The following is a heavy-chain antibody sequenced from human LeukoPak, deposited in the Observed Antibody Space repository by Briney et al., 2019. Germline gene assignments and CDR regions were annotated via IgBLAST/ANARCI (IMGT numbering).Heavy chain of an antibody. V-gene: IGHV3-23*01. CDR2: IRGNGET. J-gene: IGHJ4*02. Sequence: PGGSLRLSCAASGLSFSTFAMGWVRQGPARGLEWVSSIRGNGETVYADAVKVQFTLFSDISRNTVYFQLNNLKVEDTAINDCASASWVSCTDAVRWGQGTLVTVSS. CDR3: ASASWVSCTDAVR. D-gene: IGHD3-16*01. CDR1: GLSFSTFA.